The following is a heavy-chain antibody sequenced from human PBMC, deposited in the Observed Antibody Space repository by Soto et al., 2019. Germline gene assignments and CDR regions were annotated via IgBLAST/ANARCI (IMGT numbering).Heavy chain of an antibody. CDR1: GFTFTSSA. CDR3: AADRGSQLVTSYYYYMDV. CDR2: IVVGSGNT. J-gene: IGHJ6*03. Sequence: ASVKVSCKASGFTFTSSAMQWVRQARGQRLEWIGWIVVGSGNTNYAQKFQERVTITRDMSTSTAYMELSSLRSEDTAVYYCAADRGSQLVTSYYYYMDVWGKGTTVTVSS. V-gene: IGHV1-58*02. D-gene: IGHD6-6*01.